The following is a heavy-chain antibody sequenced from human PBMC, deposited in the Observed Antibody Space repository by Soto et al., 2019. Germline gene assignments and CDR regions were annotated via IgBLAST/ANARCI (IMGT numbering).Heavy chain of an antibody. D-gene: IGHD6-25*01. CDR2: IIPILGTV. CDR3: ARVQGAAYFYYAMAV. CDR1: GGTFSSYA. Sequence: QVQLVQSGAEVKRPGSSVKVSCKASGGTFSSYAINWVRQAPGQGLEWMGGIIPILGTVKYAKKVQGRVTITADESANTAYMELSSLRSEDTAVYYCARVQGAAYFYYAMAVWGQGTTVTVSS. J-gene: IGHJ6*02. V-gene: IGHV1-69*01.